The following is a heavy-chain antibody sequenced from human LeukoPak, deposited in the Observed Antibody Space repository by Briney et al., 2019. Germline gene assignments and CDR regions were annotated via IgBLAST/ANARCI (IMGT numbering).Heavy chain of an antibody. J-gene: IGHJ5*02. CDR2: INPNSGGT. CDR3: ARDSGADSGYDSYWFDP. CDR1: GYTFTCYY. Sequence: ASVKVSCKASGYTFTCYYMHWVRQAPGQGLEWMGWINPNSGGTNYAKKFQGRVTMTRDTSISTAYMELSRLRSDDTAVYYCARDSGADSGYDSYWFDPWGQGTLVTVSS. D-gene: IGHD5-12*01. V-gene: IGHV1-2*02.